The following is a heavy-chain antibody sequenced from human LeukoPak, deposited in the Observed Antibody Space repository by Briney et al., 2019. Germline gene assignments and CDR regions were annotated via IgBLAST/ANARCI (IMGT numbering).Heavy chain of an antibody. V-gene: IGHV3-21*01. J-gene: IGHJ4*02. CDR3: ARRESSGRFDY. Sequence: PGGSLRLSCAASGSTFSSYSMNWVRPAPGKGLEWVSSISSSSYDINYTDSMKGRFTISRDNAKNSLYLQMNSLRVEDTAVYYCARRESSGRFDYWGQGTLVTVSS. CDR2: ISSSSYDI. CDR1: GSTFSSYS. D-gene: IGHD6-19*01.